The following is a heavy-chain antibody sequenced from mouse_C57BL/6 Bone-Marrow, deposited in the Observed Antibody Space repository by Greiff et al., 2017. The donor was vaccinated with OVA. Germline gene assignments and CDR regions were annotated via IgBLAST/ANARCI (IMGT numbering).Heavy chain of an antibody. J-gene: IGHJ2*01. V-gene: IGHV1-74*01. CDR1: GYTFTSYW. CDR3: ATYPNYYGSSYYFDY. CDR2: IHPSDSDT. D-gene: IGHD1-1*01. Sequence: QVQLKESGAELVKPGASVKVSCKASGYTFTSYWMHWVKQRPGQGLEWIGRIHPSDSDTNYNQKFKGKATLTVDKSSSTAYMQLSSLTSEDSAVYYCATYPNYYGSSYYFDYWGQGTTLTVSS.